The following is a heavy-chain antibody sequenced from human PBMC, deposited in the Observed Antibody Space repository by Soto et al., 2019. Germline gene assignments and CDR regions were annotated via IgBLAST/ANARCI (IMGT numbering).Heavy chain of an antibody. D-gene: IGHD6-19*01. CDR2: ISPTGGST. J-gene: IGHJ4*02. CDR3: SNELLQCLGGRGPFDY. CDR1: GFSFSSYA. V-gene: IGHV3-23*01. Sequence: EVQLLESGGGFVHPGGSLRLSCATSGFSFSSYAMTWLRQAPGKGLEWVSTISPTGGSTYYAYSVKGRFTISRDDSKNTLYLHMNSLRAEDTATYYCSNELLQCLGGRGPFDYWGQGTLVTVSS.